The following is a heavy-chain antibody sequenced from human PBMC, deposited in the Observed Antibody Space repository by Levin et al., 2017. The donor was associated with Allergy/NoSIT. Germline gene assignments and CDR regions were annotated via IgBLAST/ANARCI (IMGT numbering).Heavy chain of an antibody. D-gene: IGHD3-16*02. Sequence: GESLKISCAASGFTFSSYAMSWVRQAPGKGLEWVSAISGSGGSTYYADSVKGRFTISRDNSKNTLYLQMNSLRAEDTAVYYCAKQKRWPTETYDYIWGSYRSDAFDIWGQGTMVTVSS. CDR1: GFTFSSYA. CDR2: ISGSGGST. CDR3: AKQKRWPTETYDYIWGSYRSDAFDI. J-gene: IGHJ3*02. V-gene: IGHV3-23*01.